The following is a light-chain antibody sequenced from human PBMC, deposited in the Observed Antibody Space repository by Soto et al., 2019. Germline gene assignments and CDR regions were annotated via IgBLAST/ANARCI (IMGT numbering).Light chain of an antibody. Sequence: QSVLTQPPSASGSPGQSVAISCTGTSSDVGGYNYVSWYQQHPGKAPKLMIYEVNKRSSGISNRFSGSKSGNTASLTISDLQPEDDADYYCSSFTRDATLIFGGGTKLTVL. J-gene: IGLJ2*01. CDR1: SSDVGGYNY. CDR2: EVN. V-gene: IGLV2-14*01. CDR3: SSFTRDATLI.